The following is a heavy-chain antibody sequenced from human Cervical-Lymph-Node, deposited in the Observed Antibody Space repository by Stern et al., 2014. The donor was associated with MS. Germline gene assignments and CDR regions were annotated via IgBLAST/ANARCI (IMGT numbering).Heavy chain of an antibody. CDR1: GGSISSSDYY. Sequence: QLQLQESGSGLVKPSETLSLTCTVSGGSISSSDYYWGWIRQPPGKGLERIGSIYHSGSTYYNPSLKSRVTISVDTSKKQFSLQRSSVTAADTAVYYCARETMTAACFDPWGQGTLVTVSS. J-gene: IGHJ5*02. V-gene: IGHV4-39*02. D-gene: IGHD3-22*01. CDR2: IYHSGST. CDR3: ARETMTAACFDP.